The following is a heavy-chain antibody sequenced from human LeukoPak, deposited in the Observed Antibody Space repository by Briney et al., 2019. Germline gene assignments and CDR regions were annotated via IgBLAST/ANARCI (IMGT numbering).Heavy chain of an antibody. CDR2: ISAYNGDT. Sequence: GASVKVSCKASDYTFINYGINWVRQAPGQGLEWMGWISAYNGDTNYAQKLQGRVTMTRDISTSTAYMEVRSLRSDDTAVYYCARVSRYYDSSGYYHYYYYGMDVWGQGTTVTVS. CDR1: DYTFINYG. CDR3: ARVSRYYDSSGYYHYYYYGMDV. V-gene: IGHV1-18*01. D-gene: IGHD3-22*01. J-gene: IGHJ6*02.